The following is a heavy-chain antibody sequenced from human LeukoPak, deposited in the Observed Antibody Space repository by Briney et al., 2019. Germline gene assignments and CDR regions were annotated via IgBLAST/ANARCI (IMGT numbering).Heavy chain of an antibody. Sequence: PGGSLRLSCSASGFTFSTYAMHCVRQAPGKGLEYVSAISSNGGSTYYADSVKGRFTISRDNSKNTLYLQMSSLRAEDTAVYYCVNNLLWFGELLSAFDIWGQGTMVTVSS. D-gene: IGHD3-10*01. J-gene: IGHJ3*02. CDR1: GFTFSTYA. V-gene: IGHV3-64D*06. CDR2: ISSNGGST. CDR3: VNNLLWFGELLSAFDI.